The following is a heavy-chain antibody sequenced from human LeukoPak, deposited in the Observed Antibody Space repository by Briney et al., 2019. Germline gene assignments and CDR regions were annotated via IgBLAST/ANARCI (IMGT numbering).Heavy chain of an antibody. CDR3: ARLYYDSSRYPNWFDP. CDR2: IYYSGST. V-gene: IGHV4-59*08. Sequence: SETLSLTCTFAGSAISSDYVYWIRQPASKGMDWIGYIYYSGSTNYNPSLKSRVTISVDTSKNQFSLKLSSVTAADTAVYYCARLYYDSSRYPNWFDPWGQGTLVTVSS. J-gene: IGHJ5*02. D-gene: IGHD3-22*01. CDR1: GSAISSDY.